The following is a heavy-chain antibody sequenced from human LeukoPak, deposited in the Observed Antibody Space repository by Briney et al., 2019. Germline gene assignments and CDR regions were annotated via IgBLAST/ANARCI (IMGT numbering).Heavy chain of an antibody. V-gene: IGHV3-23*01. Sequence: GASVKVSCKASGYTFTSYGISWVRQAPGKELEWVSAIIGSGGSTYYADSVKGRFTISRDNSKNTLYLQMKSLRAEDTAVYYCAKGLKGSSWHGDDYWGQGTLVTVSS. J-gene: IGHJ4*02. CDR3: AKGLKGSSWHGDDY. CDR2: IIGSGGST. CDR1: GYTFTSYG. D-gene: IGHD6-13*01.